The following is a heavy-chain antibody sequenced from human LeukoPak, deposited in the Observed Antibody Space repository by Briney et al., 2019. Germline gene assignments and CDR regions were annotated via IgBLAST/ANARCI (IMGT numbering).Heavy chain of an antibody. CDR2: INPNSGGT. CDR1: GYTFTGYY. V-gene: IGHV1-2*02. D-gene: IGHD4-17*01. CDR3: ARGASGVYTVTTSWFDP. J-gene: IGHJ5*02. Sequence: ASVKVSCKASGYTFTGYYMHWVRQAPGQGLEWMGWINPNSGGTNYAQKFQGRVTMNRDTSISTAYMELSRLRSDDTAVYYCARGASGVYTVTTSWFDPWGQGTLVTVSS.